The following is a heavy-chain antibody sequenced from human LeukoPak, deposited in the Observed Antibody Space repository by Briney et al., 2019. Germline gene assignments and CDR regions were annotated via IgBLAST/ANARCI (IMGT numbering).Heavy chain of an antibody. J-gene: IGHJ6*02. Sequence: SQTLSLTCAVSGGSISSGGYSWSWIRQPPGKGLEWIGYIYHSGSTCYNPSLKSRVTISVDRSRNQFSLKLSSVTAADTAVYYCAREVGGSGSYYYYGMDVWGQGTTVTVSS. CDR3: AREVGGSGSYYYYGMDV. D-gene: IGHD3-10*01. CDR1: GGSISSGGYS. CDR2: IYHSGST. V-gene: IGHV4-30-2*01.